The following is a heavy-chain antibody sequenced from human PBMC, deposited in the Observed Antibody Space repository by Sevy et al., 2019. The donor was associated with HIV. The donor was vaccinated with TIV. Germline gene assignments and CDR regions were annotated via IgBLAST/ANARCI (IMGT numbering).Heavy chain of an antibody. J-gene: IGHJ1*01. V-gene: IGHV3-7*01. CDR1: GLTFSSYW. Sequence: GESLRLSCAASGLTFSSYWMTWVRQTPGKGLEWVANINQGGSQEYYVDSVKGRFTISRDNAKNSLYLQINSLRAEDTAVYYCATILPAGVPAEYFQHWGQGTLVTVSS. CDR3: ATILPAGVPAEYFQH. D-gene: IGHD2-2*01. CDR2: INQGGSQE.